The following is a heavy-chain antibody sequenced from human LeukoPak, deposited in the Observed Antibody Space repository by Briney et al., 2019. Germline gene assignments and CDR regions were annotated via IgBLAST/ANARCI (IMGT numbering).Heavy chain of an antibody. CDR2: ISYDGSNK. J-gene: IGHJ4*02. D-gene: IGHD6-13*01. Sequence: GGSLRLSCAASGFTFSSYAMHWVRQAPGKGLEWVAVISYDGSNKYYADSVKGRFTISRDNSKNTLYLQMNSLRAEDTAVYYCASGDYSSSRRFDYWGQGTLVTVSS. CDR3: ASGDYSSSRRFDY. V-gene: IGHV3-30-3*01. CDR1: GFTFSSYA.